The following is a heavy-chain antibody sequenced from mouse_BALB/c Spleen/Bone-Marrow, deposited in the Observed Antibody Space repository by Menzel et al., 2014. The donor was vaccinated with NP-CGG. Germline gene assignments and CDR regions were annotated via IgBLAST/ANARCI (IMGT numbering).Heavy chain of an antibody. CDR3: ARLGYYGSSDY. CDR1: GFDFSRYW. V-gene: IGHV4-1*02. J-gene: IGHJ2*01. D-gene: IGHD1-1*01. CDR2: INPDSSTI. Sequence: EVQLVESGGGLVQPGGSLKLSCAASGFDFSRYWMSWVRQAPGKGLEWVGEINPDSSTIDYTPSLKDKFIISRDNAKNPLYLQMSKVRSEDTALYYCARLGYYGSSDYWGQGTTLTVSS.